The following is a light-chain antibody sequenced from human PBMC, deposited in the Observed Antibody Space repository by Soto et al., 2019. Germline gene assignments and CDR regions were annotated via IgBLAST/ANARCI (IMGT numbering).Light chain of an antibody. Sequence: DIQITQSPSSLSASVGDRVTITCRASQSISSYLNWYQQKPGKAPKLLIYAASSLQSGVPSRFSGSGSGTDFTLTISNLHPEDFATYSCQQTYRIPLTFGGGTKVDIK. J-gene: IGKJ4*01. CDR3: QQTYRIPLT. V-gene: IGKV1-39*01. CDR2: AAS. CDR1: QSISSY.